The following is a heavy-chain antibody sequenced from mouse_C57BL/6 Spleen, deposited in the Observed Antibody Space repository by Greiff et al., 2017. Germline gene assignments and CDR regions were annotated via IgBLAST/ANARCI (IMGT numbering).Heavy chain of an antibody. CDR2: LHPNSGST. CDR3: ARGGNGNYPRYWYFDV. CDR1: GYTFTSSW. J-gene: IGHJ1*03. D-gene: IGHD2-1*01. Sequence: QVQLQQPGAELVKPGASVKLSCKASGYTFTSSWMHWVKQRPGQGLAWIGMLHPNSGSTNYNEQFKSKVTLTVVKSSSTAYMQLSSLTSEDSAVYYCARGGNGNYPRYWYFDVWGTGTTVTVSS. V-gene: IGHV1-64*01.